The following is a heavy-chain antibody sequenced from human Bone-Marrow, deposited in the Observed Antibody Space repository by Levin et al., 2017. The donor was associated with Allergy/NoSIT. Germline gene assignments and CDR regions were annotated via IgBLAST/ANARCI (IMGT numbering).Heavy chain of an antibody. CDR1: GNFLSSKY. CDR3: ATGGTWFEGFYSDN. CDR2: ILYGGGT. V-gene: IGHV4-59*01. D-gene: IGHD3-10*01. Sequence: PSETLSLTCTVSGNFLSSKYWTWIRQSPGKGLEWIGYILYGGGTNYNPSLKSRVTISADTSKNEFSLNVRSMTTADTAIYYCATGGTWFEGFYSDNWGQGTLITVSS. J-gene: IGHJ4*02.